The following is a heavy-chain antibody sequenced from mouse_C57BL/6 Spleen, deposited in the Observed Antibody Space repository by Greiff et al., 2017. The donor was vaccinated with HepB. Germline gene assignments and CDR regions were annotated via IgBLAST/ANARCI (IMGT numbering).Heavy chain of an antibody. D-gene: IGHD2-1*01. Sequence: VMLVESGAELVKPGASVKISCKASGYAFSSYWMNWVKQRPGKGLEWIGQIYPGDGDTNYNGKFKGKATLTADKSSSTAYMQLSSLTSEDSAVYFCAREDYYGNHYAMDYWGQGTSVTVSS. CDR2: IYPGDGDT. J-gene: IGHJ4*01. CDR3: AREDYYGNHYAMDY. V-gene: IGHV1-80*01. CDR1: GYAFSSYW.